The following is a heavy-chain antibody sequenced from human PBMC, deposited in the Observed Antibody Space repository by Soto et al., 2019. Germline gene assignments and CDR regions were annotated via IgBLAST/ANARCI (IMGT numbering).Heavy chain of an antibody. Sequence: SVKVSCKASGGTFSSYAISWVRQAPGQGLEWMGGIIPIFGTTNYAQTFQGRVTITAAESTSTAYMELSSLRSEDTAVYYCARSSAGRAFDIWGQGTMVTVSS. D-gene: IGHD6-13*01. J-gene: IGHJ3*02. V-gene: IGHV1-69*13. CDR3: ARSSAGRAFDI. CDR2: IIPIFGTT. CDR1: GGTFSSYA.